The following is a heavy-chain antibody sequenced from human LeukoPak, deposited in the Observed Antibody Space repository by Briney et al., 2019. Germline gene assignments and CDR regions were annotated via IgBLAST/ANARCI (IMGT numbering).Heavy chain of an antibody. Sequence: ASVKVSCKASGYTFTGYYMHWVRQAPGQGLEWMGWINPNSGGTNYAQKFQGRVTMTRDTSISTAYMELSRLRSDDTAVYYCAGGDMTYYDFWSGYLNWFDPGAREPWSPSPQ. J-gene: IGHJ5*02. D-gene: IGHD3-3*01. CDR3: AGGDMTYYDFWSGYLNWFDP. V-gene: IGHV1-2*02. CDR2: INPNSGGT. CDR1: GYTFTGYY.